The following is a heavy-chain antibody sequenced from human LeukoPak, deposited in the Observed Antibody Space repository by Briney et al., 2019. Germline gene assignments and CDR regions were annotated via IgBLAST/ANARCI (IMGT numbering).Heavy chain of an antibody. CDR1: GFTFSACE. Sequence: GGSLRLSCAISGFTFSACELTWVRQAPGKGLEWVSSISSSSYILYADSVKGRFTISRDNAKNSLFLQINSLRAEDTAVYYCARQGPYGDYSHWGQGTMVTVSS. V-gene: IGHV3-69-1*01. J-gene: IGHJ4*02. CDR3: ARQGPYGDYSH. CDR2: ISSSSYI. D-gene: IGHD4-17*01.